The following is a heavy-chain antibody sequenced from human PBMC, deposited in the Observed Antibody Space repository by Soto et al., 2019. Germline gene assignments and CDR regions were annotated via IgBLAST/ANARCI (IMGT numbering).Heavy chain of an antibody. Sequence: GGSLRLSCAASGFTLRTYTMNWVRQAPGKGLEWVSSISISSSDRYYADSVRGRFTISRDNAKNALYLQMNSLRADDTAVYFCVRGMNPLFGGQGTLVTVPS. CDR3: VRGMNPLF. CDR2: ISISSSDR. J-gene: IGHJ4*01. V-gene: IGHV3-21*06. CDR1: GFTLRTYT.